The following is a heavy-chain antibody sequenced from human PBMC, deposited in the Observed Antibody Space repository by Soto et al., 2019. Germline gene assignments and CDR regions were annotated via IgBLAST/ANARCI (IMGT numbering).Heavy chain of an antibody. Sequence: GGSLRLSCAASGFTFSNAWMSWVRQAPGKGLEWVGRIKSKTDGGTTDYAALVKGRFTISRDDSKNTLYLQMNSLKTEDTAVYYCTTLGRSYWVFDYWGQGTLVTVSS. CDR2: IKSKTDGGTT. CDR1: GFTFSNAW. V-gene: IGHV3-15*01. D-gene: IGHD1-26*01. CDR3: TTLGRSYWVFDY. J-gene: IGHJ4*02.